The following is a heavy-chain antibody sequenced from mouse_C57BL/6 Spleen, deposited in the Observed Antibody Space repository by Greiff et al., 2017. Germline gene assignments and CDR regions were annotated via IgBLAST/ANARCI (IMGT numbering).Heavy chain of an antibody. D-gene: IGHD1-1*01. V-gene: IGHV1-15*01. CDR1: GYTFTDYE. Sequence: QVQLQQSGAELVRPGASVTLSCKASGYTFTDYEMHWVKQTPVHGLEWIGAIDPETGGTAYNQKFKGKAILTADKSSSTAYMELRSLTSEDSAVYYGTRPHYGSSPWYAMDYWGQGTSVTVSS. CDR2: IDPETGGT. CDR3: TRPHYGSSPWYAMDY. J-gene: IGHJ4*01.